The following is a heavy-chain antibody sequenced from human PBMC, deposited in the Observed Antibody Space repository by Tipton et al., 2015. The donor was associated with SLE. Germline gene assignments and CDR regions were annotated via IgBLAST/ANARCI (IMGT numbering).Heavy chain of an antibody. D-gene: IGHD7-27*01. CDR3: ARDRKLGYYFDY. CDR1: GGSISSGSYY. CDR2: IYTSGST. V-gene: IGHV4-61*02. Sequence: TLSLTCTVSGGSISSGSYYWSWIRQPAGKGLEWIGRIYTSGSTNYNPSLKSRVTISVDTSKNQFSLKLNSVTAADTAVYFCARDRKLGYYFDYWGQGTLVTVSS. J-gene: IGHJ4*02.